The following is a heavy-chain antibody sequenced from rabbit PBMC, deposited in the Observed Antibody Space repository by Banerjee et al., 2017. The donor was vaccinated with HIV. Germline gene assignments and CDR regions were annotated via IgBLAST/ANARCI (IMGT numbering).Heavy chain of an antibody. J-gene: IGHJ3*01. CDR3: ARDLGGSSDL. D-gene: IGHD8-1*01. CDR1: GFTLSSYW. V-gene: IGHV1S45*01. CDR2: INTSSGNT. Sequence: QEQLVESGGGLVQPEGSLTLTCKASGFTLSSYWMWWVRQAPGKGLEWIACINTSSGNTVYASWAKGRFTISKTSSTTVTLQMTSLTAADTATYFCARDLGGSSDLWGQGTLVTVS.